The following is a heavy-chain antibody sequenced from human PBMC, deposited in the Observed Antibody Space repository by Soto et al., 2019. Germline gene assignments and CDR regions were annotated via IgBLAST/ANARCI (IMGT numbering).Heavy chain of an antibody. CDR3: ARERTSKDYYYGMDV. Sequence: GESLKISCKGSGYSFTSYWISWMRQMPGKGLEWMGRIDPSDSYTNYSPSFQGHVTISADKSISTAYLKWSSLKASDTALYYCARERTSKDYYYGMDVWGQGTTVTVSS. CDR2: IDPSDSYT. CDR1: GYSFTSYW. D-gene: IGHD4-4*01. V-gene: IGHV5-10-1*01. J-gene: IGHJ6*02.